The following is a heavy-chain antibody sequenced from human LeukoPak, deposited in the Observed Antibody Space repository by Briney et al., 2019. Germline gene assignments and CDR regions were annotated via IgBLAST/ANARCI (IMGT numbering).Heavy chain of an antibody. J-gene: IGHJ4*02. Sequence: PGGSLRLSCAASGFTFSSYWMTWVRQAPGKGLEWVAVISYDGSNKYYADSVKGRFTISRDNSKNTLYLQMNSLRAEDTAVYYCAKSIFDWLLALDYWGQGTLVTVSS. CDR1: GFTFSSYW. D-gene: IGHD3-9*01. V-gene: IGHV3-30*18. CDR2: ISYDGSNK. CDR3: AKSIFDWLLALDY.